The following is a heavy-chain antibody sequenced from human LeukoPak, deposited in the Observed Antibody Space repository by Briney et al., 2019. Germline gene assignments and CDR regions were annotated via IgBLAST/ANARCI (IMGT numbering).Heavy chain of an antibody. D-gene: IGHD4-23*01. J-gene: IGHJ4*02. Sequence: PGGSLRLSCAASGFTFSSYSMNWVRQAPGKGLEWVSYISSSSSTIYYADSVKGRFTISRDNAKNSLYLQMNSLRAEDTAVYYCASYDYGGNSTPLDYWGQGTLVTVSS. CDR3: ASYDYGGNSTPLDY. CDR2: ISSSSSTI. V-gene: IGHV3-48*04. CDR1: GFTFSSYS.